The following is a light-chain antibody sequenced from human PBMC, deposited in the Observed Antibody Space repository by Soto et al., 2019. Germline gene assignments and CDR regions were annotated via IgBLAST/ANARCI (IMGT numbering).Light chain of an antibody. CDR3: QQYGSSRT. CDR1: QSVSSN. Sequence: EIVLTQSPATLSLSPWERATLSCRASQSVSSNLAWYQQKPGQAPRLLIYGASTRATGIPARFSGSGSGTDFTLTISRLEPEDFAVYYCQQYGSSRTFGQGTKVDIK. V-gene: IGKV3-20*01. J-gene: IGKJ1*01. CDR2: GAS.